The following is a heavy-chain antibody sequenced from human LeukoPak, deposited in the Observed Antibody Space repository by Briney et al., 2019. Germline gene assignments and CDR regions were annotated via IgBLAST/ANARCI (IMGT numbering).Heavy chain of an antibody. D-gene: IGHD3-22*01. CDR3: AREGRGYYGDFDF. J-gene: IGHJ4*02. V-gene: IGHV3-11*01. CDR1: GFSFSDYD. CDR2: IRSDGSTI. Sequence: GGSLRLSCSASGFSFSDYDMNWIRQAPGKGLEWVSYIRSDGSTIYDAASVRGRFSTSRNNAAQSLFLQMNSLRVDDTAVYYCAREGRGYYGDFDFRGQGTLVTVSS.